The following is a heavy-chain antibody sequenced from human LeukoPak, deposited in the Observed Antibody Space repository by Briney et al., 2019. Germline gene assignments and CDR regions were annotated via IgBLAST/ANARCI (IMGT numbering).Heavy chain of an antibody. J-gene: IGHJ4*02. CDR3: ARSGGSYKPFDF. CDR1: GFSFSDNY. CDR2: ISRSSSTI. Sequence: GGSLRLSCAASGFSFSDNYMSWIRQAPGKGLEWVSYISRSSSTIYYADSVQGRFTISRDNAKNSLYLQTNSLRDEDTAVYYCARSGGSYKPFDFWGQGTLVTVSS. D-gene: IGHD2-15*01. V-gene: IGHV3-11*04.